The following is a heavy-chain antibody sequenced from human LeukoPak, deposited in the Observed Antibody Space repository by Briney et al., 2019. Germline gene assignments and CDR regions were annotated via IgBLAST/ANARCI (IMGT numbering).Heavy chain of an antibody. J-gene: IGHJ4*02. Sequence: GGSLRLSCAASGFTFSSYGMHWVRQAPGKGLEWVAFISYDGNNKYYIDSVKGRFSISRDNSRNTLYLQMNSLRSEDTALYYCARATNIPVAAGGNFDYWGQGTLVTVSS. CDR3: ARATNIPVAAGGNFDY. CDR1: GFTFSSYG. V-gene: IGHV3-30*03. D-gene: IGHD6-19*01. CDR2: ISYDGNNK.